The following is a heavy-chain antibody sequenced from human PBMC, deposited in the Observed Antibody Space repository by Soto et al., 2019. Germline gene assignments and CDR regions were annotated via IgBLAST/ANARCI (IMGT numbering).Heavy chain of an antibody. CDR3: AKTPTVVPDYFDY. D-gene: IGHD4-17*01. CDR2: ISYDGSNK. J-gene: IGHJ4*02. CDR1: GFTFSSYG. Sequence: QVQLVESGGGVVQPGRSLRLSCAASGFTFSSYGMHWVRQAPGKGLEWVAVISYDGSNKYYADSVKGRFTISRDNSEHTLYLQMNSLRAEDTAVYYCAKTPTVVPDYFDYWGQGTLVTVSS. V-gene: IGHV3-30*18.